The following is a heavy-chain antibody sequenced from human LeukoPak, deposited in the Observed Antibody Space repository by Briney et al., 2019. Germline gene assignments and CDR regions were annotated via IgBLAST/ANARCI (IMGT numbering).Heavy chain of an antibody. Sequence: PSETLSLTCTVSGASIRSYYWNWLRQPPGKGLEWIGYINYSGSTNFNPSLKSRATISMDTSKHHFSLKLSSVTAADTAVYYCARDTRSYDSSGYYFFDFRGQGTLVTVSS. D-gene: IGHD3-22*01. CDR1: GASIRSYY. J-gene: IGHJ4*02. V-gene: IGHV4-59*01. CDR2: INYSGST. CDR3: ARDTRSYDSSGYYFFDF.